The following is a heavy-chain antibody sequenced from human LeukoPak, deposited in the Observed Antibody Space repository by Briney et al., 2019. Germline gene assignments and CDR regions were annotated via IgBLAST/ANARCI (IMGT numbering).Heavy chain of an antibody. V-gene: IGHV3-49*04. Sequence: GGSLRLSCTASGFTFGVYAMSWVRQAPGKGLEWVGLIISKTYGGTTEYAASVKGRFTISRDDSKSIAYLQMNSLETEDTAVYYCTRSGGNSGWYFDYWGQGTLVTVSS. J-gene: IGHJ4*02. CDR1: GFTFGVYA. CDR3: TRSGGNSGWYFDY. D-gene: IGHD4-23*01. CDR2: IISKTYGGTT.